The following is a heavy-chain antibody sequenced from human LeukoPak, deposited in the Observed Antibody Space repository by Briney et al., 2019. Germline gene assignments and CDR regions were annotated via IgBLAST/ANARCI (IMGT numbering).Heavy chain of an antibody. Sequence: SETLSLTCTVSGGSISSSSYYWGWIRQPPGKGLEWIGSIYYSGSTYYNPSLKSRVTISVDTSKNQFSLKLSSVTAADTAVYYRARLYRGVRSFDYWGQGALVTVSS. CDR2: IYYSGST. V-gene: IGHV4-39*01. D-gene: IGHD3-10*01. CDR3: ARLYRGVRSFDY. CDR1: GGSISSSSYY. J-gene: IGHJ4*02.